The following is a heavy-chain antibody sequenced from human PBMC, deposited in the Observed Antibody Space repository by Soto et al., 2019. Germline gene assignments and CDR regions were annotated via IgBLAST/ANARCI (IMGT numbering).Heavy chain of an antibody. Sequence: QVQLVESGGGVVQPGRSLRLSCAASGFTFSSYGMHWVRQAPGKGLEWVAVISYDGSNKYYADSVKGRFTISRDNSKNLLYRQMNSLRVEDTAVYHCAKVASGGNSAPYFQHWGQGTLVTVSS. D-gene: IGHD2-21*02. CDR1: GFTFSSYG. CDR3: AKVASGGNSAPYFQH. CDR2: ISYDGSNK. J-gene: IGHJ1*01. V-gene: IGHV3-30*18.